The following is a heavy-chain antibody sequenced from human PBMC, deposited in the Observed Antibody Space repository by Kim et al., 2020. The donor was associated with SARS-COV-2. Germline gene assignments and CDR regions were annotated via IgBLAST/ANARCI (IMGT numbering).Heavy chain of an antibody. V-gene: IGHV3-30*18. Sequence: GGSLRLSCAASGFTFSSYGMHWVRQAPGKGLEWVAVISYDGSNKYYADSVKGRFTISRDNSKNTLYLQMNSLRAEDTAVYYCAKDRGVAGTTYGDDAFDIWGQGTMVTVSS. J-gene: IGHJ3*02. CDR2: ISYDGSNK. D-gene: IGHD6-19*01. CDR1: GFTFSSYG. CDR3: AKDRGVAGTTYGDDAFDI.